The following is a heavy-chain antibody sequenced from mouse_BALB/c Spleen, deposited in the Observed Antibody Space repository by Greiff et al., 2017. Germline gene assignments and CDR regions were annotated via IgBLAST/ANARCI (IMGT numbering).Heavy chain of an antibody. D-gene: IGHD2-3*01. J-gene: IGHJ4*01. CDR3: ARGDGYRYYYAMDY. CDR2: ISSGSSTI. CDR1: GFTFSSFG. Sequence: EVKLVESGGGLVQPGGSRKLSCAASGFTFSSFGMHWVRQAPEKGLEWVAYISSGSSTIYYADTVKGRFTISRDNPKNTLFLQMTSLRSEDTAMYYCARGDGYRYYYAMDYWGQGTSVTVSS. V-gene: IGHV5-17*02.